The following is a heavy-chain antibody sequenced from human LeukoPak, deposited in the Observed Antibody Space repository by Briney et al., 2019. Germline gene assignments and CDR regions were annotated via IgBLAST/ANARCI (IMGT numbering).Heavy chain of an antibody. Sequence: PGGSLRLSCAASGFTFSSYKMNWVREAPGKGLEWVSYISSSGRTIYYADSVKGPFTISRDNYKNSLYLQMNSLRSDDTAVYYCARGPRDYYDSSGYYYYWGQGTLVTVSS. CDR2: ISSSGRTI. D-gene: IGHD3-22*01. J-gene: IGHJ4*02. CDR3: ARGPRDYYDSSGYYYY. CDR1: GFTFSSYK. V-gene: IGHV3-48*03.